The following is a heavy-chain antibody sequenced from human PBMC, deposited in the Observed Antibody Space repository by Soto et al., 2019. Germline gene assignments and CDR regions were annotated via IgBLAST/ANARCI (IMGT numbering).Heavy chain of an antibody. V-gene: IGHV1-2*02. CDR1: GYTFTGYY. D-gene: IGHD3-3*01. CDR3: ARDANYDFWSGYTNVTDAFDI. CDR2: INPNSGGT. Sequence: QVQLVQSGAEVKKPGASVKVSCKAYGYTFTGYYMHWVRQAPGQGLEWMGWINPNSGGTNYAQKFQGRVTMTRDTSISTAYMELSRLRSDDTAVYYCARDANYDFWSGYTNVTDAFDIWGQGTMVTVSS. J-gene: IGHJ3*02.